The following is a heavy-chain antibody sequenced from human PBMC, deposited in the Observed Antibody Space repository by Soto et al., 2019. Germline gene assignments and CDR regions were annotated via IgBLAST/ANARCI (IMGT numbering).Heavy chain of an antibody. CDR1: GYSFTSYW. Sequence: PGESLKISCKGSGYSFTSYWISWVRQMPGKGLEWMGRIDPSDSYTNYSPSFQGHVTISADKSISTAYLQWSSLKASDTAMYYCTSVFKIFGLARSSGSNYYGMDVWAKGTTVTVSS. CDR2: IDPSDSYT. CDR3: TSVFKIFGLARSSGSNYYGMDV. J-gene: IGHJ6*04. V-gene: IGHV5-10-1*01. D-gene: IGHD3-3*01.